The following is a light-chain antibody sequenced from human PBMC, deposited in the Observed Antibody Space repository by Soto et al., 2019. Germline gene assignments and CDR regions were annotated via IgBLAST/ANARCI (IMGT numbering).Light chain of an antibody. V-gene: IGLV2-14*01. CDR3: SSYTSSNTLYV. CDR1: SSDVGGYNY. Sequence: QSALTQPASVSGSPGQSITISCTGTSSDVGGYNYVSWYQQHPGKAPKLMIYDVSNWPSGVSNRFSGSKSGNTASLTISGLQAEDEADYYCSSYTSSNTLYVFGTGTKLTVL. J-gene: IGLJ1*01. CDR2: DVS.